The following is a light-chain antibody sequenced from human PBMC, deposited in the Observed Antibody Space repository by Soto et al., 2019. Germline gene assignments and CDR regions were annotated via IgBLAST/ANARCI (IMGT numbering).Light chain of an antibody. J-gene: IGLJ3*02. Sequence: QAVVTQSPSASASLGASVKLTCTLSGGHSSYAIAWHQQQPEKGPRFLMNLNNDGSHTRGDGIPDRFSGSSSGAERYLTISSLHSEDEADYYCQTWATGIRVFGGGTKLTVL. V-gene: IGLV4-69*01. CDR1: GGHSSYA. CDR3: QTWATGIRV. CDR2: LNNDGSH.